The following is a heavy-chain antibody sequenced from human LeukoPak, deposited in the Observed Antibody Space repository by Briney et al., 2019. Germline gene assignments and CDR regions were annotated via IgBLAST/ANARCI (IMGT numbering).Heavy chain of an antibody. V-gene: IGHV4-39*01. CDR2: IYYSGST. D-gene: IGHD4-23*01. CDR3: ARRLRWQPNNFDY. CDR1: GGPISSSSYY. Sequence: SETLSLTCTVSGGPISSSSYYWGWIRQPPGKGLEWIGSIYYSGSTYYNPSLKSQLTISVDTSKNQFSLKLSSVTAADTAVYYCARRLRWQPNNFDYWGQGTLVTVSS. J-gene: IGHJ4*02.